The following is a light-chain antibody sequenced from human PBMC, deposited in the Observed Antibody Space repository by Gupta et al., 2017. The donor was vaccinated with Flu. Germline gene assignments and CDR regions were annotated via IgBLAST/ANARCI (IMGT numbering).Light chain of an antibody. V-gene: IGKV2-28*01. CDR2: LGS. J-gene: IGKJ1*01. CDR3: RQDLQTPWT. CDR1: QSLLHSNGYNY. Sequence: DIVMTQSPLSLPVTPGEPASISGRSSQSLLHSNGYNYLDCYLQKPGQSPQLLIYLGSNRASGVPDRFSGSGSGTDFTLKISRVEAEDVGVYYCRQDLQTPWTFGQGTKVEIK.